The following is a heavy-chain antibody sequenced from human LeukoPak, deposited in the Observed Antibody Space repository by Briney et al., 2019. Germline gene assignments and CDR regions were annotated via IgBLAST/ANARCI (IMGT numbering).Heavy chain of an antibody. J-gene: IGHJ4*02. V-gene: IGHV3-74*01. CDR3: ATKQWLAPPPDS. CDR1: GFTFSKYW. D-gene: IGHD6-19*01. Sequence: GGSLRLSCAASGFTFSKYWMLWVRQAPGEGLESVSRINTDGTVTTYADSVKGRFTVSRDNADNTMFLQMNSVRDEDTAVYYCATKQWLAPPPDSWGQGTPVTVSS. CDR2: INTDGTVT.